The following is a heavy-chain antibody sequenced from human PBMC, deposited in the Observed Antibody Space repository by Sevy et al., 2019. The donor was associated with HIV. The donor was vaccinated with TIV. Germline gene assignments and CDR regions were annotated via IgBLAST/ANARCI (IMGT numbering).Heavy chain of an antibody. V-gene: IGHV4-39*01. J-gene: IGHJ4*01. CDR3: ARHAFKHGYRPSYFDS. Sequence: SETLSLTCTVSGGSISAKNYFWGWIRQPPGKGLEWIGSIYHTGSTYHSPSLQSRVGIFVDTSKKLFSVKLSSVTAADTAVYFCARHAFKHGYRPSYFDSWSHGTLVTVSS. D-gene: IGHD5-18*01. CDR2: IYHTGST. CDR1: GGSISAKNYF.